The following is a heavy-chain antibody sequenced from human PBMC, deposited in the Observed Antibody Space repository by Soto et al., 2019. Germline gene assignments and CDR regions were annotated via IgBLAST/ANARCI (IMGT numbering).Heavy chain of an antibody. J-gene: IGHJ6*02. Sequence: QVQLVQSGAEVKKPGSSVKVSCKASGGTFNNYPITWVRQAPGEGLEWMGGGIPIFATANYAQKFQGRVTISVDESTSTAYMELSSLRSEDTAVYYCARGRGYSGDDHYYYFDMDVWGQGTTVTVSS. CDR2: GIPIFATA. CDR1: GGTFNNYP. CDR3: ARGRGYSGDDHYYYFDMDV. D-gene: IGHD5-12*01. V-gene: IGHV1-69*01.